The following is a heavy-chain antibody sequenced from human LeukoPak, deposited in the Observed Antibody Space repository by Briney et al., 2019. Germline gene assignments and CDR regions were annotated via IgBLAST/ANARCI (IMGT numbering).Heavy chain of an antibody. CDR1: GYIFTSYT. CDR3: AREGRYGDYGEY. Sequence: ASVKVSCKASGYIFTSYTIHWVRQAPGQRLEWMGWINAGNGDTKYSQKFQGRVTITRDTSATTAYMELSSLRSEDTAVYYCAREGRYGDYGEYWGQGTLVTVSS. CDR2: INAGNGDT. D-gene: IGHD4-17*01. V-gene: IGHV1-3*01. J-gene: IGHJ4*02.